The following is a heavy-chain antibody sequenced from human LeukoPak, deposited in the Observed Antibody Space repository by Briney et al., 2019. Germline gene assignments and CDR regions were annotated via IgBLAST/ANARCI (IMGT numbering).Heavy chain of an antibody. CDR2: IYTSGST. V-gene: IGHV4-4*07. CDR3: ARGTNDYVWGSYRRAPRNYYGMDV. D-gene: IGHD3-16*02. J-gene: IGHJ6*02. CDR1: GGSISSYY. Sequence: PSETLSLTCTVSGGSISSYYWSWIRQPAGKGLEWIGRIYTSGSTNYNPSLKSRVTMSVDTSKNQFSLKLSSVTAADTAVYYCARGTNDYVWGSYRRAPRNYYGMDVWGQGTTVTVSS.